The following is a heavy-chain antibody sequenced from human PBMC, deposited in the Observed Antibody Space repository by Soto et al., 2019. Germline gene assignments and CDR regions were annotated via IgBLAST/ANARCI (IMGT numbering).Heavy chain of an antibody. CDR1: GFTFSTYA. J-gene: IGHJ4*02. CDR2: ISANGQGI. V-gene: IGHV3-23*01. D-gene: IGHD1-7*01. Sequence: LRLSCAASGFTFSTYALSWVRQAPGKGLEWVSAISANGQGIYYADSVRGRFTISRDNSKNTIFLHMDSLRAEDTAVYYCAKDRNYPRDQFHYWGQGTLVTVSS. CDR3: AKDRNYPRDQFHY.